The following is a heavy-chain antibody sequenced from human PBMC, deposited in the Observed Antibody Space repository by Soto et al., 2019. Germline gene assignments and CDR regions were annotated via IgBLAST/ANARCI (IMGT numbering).Heavy chain of an antibody. J-gene: IGHJ6*03. CDR1: DTSISSNY. D-gene: IGHD1-7*01. V-gene: IGHV4-59*01. CDR3: ARVHWNSHYYYYSMDV. Sequence: SETLSLTSSVTDTSISSNYWSWIRQPPGKGLVWMGYIYYSANTVYPAALKSRVTISVDTSKYQFPLKLSSVPAADTAVYYCARVHWNSHYYYYSMDVWGNVTTVTVSS. CDR2: IYYSANT.